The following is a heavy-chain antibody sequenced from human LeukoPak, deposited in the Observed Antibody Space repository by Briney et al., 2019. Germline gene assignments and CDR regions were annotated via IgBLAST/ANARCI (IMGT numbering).Heavy chain of an antibody. CDR2: ISSSGSYI. CDR1: GFAFGGYS. J-gene: IGHJ4*02. V-gene: IGHV3-21*01. D-gene: IGHD3-10*01. CDR3: ARDGVVRGVIFDY. Sequence: GGSLRLSCAASGFAFGGYSMNWVRQAPGKGLEWVSSISSSGSYIYYADSVKGRFTISRDNTKNSLYLQMNSLRAEDTAVYYCARDGVVRGVIFDYWGQGTLVTVSS.